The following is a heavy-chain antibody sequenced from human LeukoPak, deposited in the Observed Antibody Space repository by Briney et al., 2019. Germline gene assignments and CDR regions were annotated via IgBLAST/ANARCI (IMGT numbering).Heavy chain of an antibody. D-gene: IGHD3-3*01. J-gene: IGHJ6*02. Sequence: SETLSLTCAVYGGSFSGYYWSWIRQPPGKGLEWIGEINHSGSTNYNPSLKSRVTISVDTSKNQFSLKLSSVTAADTAVYYCARGGYDFWSGPYYYYYGMDVWGQGTTVTVSS. CDR3: ARGGYDFWSGPYYYYYGMDV. V-gene: IGHV4-34*01. CDR2: INHSGST. CDR1: GGSFSGYY.